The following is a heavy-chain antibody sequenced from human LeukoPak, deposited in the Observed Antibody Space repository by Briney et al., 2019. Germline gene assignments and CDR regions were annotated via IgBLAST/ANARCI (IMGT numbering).Heavy chain of an antibody. CDR2: INHSGST. CDR3: ARVSSGWQSPRLDY. V-gene: IGHV4-34*01. Sequence: SETLSLTYAVYGGSFSGYYWSWIRQPPGKGLEWIGEINHSGSTNYNPSLKSRVTISVDTSKNQFSLKLSSVTAADTAVYYCARVSSGWQSPRLDYWGQGTLVTVSS. J-gene: IGHJ4*02. D-gene: IGHD6-19*01. CDR1: GGSFSGYY.